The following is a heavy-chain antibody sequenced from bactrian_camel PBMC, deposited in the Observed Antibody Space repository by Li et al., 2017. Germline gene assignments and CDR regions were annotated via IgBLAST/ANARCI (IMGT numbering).Heavy chain of an antibody. CDR2: IDKDGTP. V-gene: IGHV3S53*01. Sequence: QLVESGGASVQAGGSLKLSCTASGYTYAIDCWAWWRAGPGKKREGVAAIDKDGTPTYNHFVEGRFTISKDNAKNALYLQMDNLEAEDTAMYYCAAGWGNCLIDAGYYGQGTQVTVS. J-gene: IGHJ4*01. CDR1: GYTYAIDC. D-gene: IGHD5*01.